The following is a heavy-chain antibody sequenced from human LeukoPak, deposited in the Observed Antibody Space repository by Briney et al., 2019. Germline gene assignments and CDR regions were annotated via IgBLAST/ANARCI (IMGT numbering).Heavy chain of an antibody. V-gene: IGHV3-23*01. D-gene: IGHD2-15*01. Sequence: GGSLRLSCAASGFTFSSYAMSWVRQAPGKGLEWVSTISGSGDSTYYADSVKGRFTISRDNSKNTLHLQMNSLRAEGTAVYSCAKGRSGVSSAATNYWGQGTLVTVSS. CDR1: GFTFSSYA. J-gene: IGHJ4*02. CDR3: AKGRSGVSSAATNY. CDR2: ISGSGDST.